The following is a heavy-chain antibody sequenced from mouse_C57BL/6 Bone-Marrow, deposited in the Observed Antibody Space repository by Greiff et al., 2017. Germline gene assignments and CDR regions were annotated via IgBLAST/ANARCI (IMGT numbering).Heavy chain of an antibody. CDR3: ARNPYYGSDY. Sequence: ESGPELVKPGASVKISCKASGYAFSSSWMNWVKQRPGKGLEWIGRIYPGDGDTNYNGKFKGKATLTADKSSSTAYMQLSSLTSEDSAVYFCARNPYYGSDYWGQGTTLTVSS. CDR2: IYPGDGDT. V-gene: IGHV1-82*01. D-gene: IGHD1-1*01. J-gene: IGHJ2*01. CDR1: GYAFSSSW.